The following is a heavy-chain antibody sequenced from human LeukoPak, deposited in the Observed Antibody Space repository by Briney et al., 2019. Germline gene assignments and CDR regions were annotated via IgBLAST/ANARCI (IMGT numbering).Heavy chain of an antibody. Sequence: SETLSLTCAVYGGSFSGYYWSWIRQPPGKGLEWIGEINHSGSTNYNPSLKSRVTISIDTSKNQFSLKLSSVTAADTAIYYCARGTRRGYSPEFDPWGQGTLVTVSS. CDR3: ARGTRRGYSPEFDP. CDR1: GGSFSGYY. V-gene: IGHV4-34*01. D-gene: IGHD5-18*01. CDR2: INHSGST. J-gene: IGHJ5*02.